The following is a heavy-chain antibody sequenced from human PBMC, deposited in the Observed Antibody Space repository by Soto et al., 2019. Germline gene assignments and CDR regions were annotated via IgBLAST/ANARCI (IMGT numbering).Heavy chain of an antibody. V-gene: IGHV3-23*01. J-gene: IGHJ4*02. CDR1: GLIFSSFG. CDR2: ISRGGDSA. CDR3: AKDGDIVLLAADF. D-gene: IGHD2-8*02. Sequence: GGSLRLSCVASGLIFSSFGMTWVRQAPGKGLEWVSGISRGGDSAYYADSVKGRFTIYRDNSKKTLYLQMNSLRAEDTAVYHCAKDGDIVLLAADFWGQGTLVTVSS.